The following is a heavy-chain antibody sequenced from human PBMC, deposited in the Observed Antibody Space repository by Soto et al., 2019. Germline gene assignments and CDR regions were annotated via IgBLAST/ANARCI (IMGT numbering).Heavy chain of an antibody. CDR3: AREMQQWLVHRRRRGGFDY. D-gene: IGHD6-19*01. J-gene: IGHJ4*02. CDR2: IYYSGST. CDR1: GGSISSGDYY. Sequence: QVQLQESGPGLVKPSQTLSLTCTVSGGSISSGDYYWSWIRQPPGKGLEWIGYIYYSGSTYYNPSLMSRVTISVDTSKNQFSLKLSSVTAADTAVYYCAREMQQWLVHRRRRGGFDYWGQGTLVTVSS. V-gene: IGHV4-30-4*01.